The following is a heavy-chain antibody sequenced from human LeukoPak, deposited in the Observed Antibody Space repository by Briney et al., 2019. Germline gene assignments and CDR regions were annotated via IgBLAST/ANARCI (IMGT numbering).Heavy chain of an antibody. CDR1: GFTFSDYA. J-gene: IGHJ4*02. CDR2: ISGSGGNT. D-gene: IGHD3-16*01. Sequence: GGSLRLSCAASGFTFSDYAMSWVRQTPGKGLEWVSAISGSGGNTYYADSVKGRFTISRDNSKSTLYLQMNSLRAEDTALYYCAKILRGGDSLDYWGQGTLVTVSS. V-gene: IGHV3-23*01. CDR3: AKILRGGDSLDY.